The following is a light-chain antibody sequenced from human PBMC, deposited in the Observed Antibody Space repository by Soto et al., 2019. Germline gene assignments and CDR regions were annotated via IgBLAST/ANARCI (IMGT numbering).Light chain of an antibody. V-gene: IGKV3-11*01. CDR1: QNIGSN. J-gene: IGKJ1*01. Sequence: EVVMTQSPATLSASPGERVILSCRASQNIGSNLAWYQQRPGQAPRLLMYGASTRATETPARFSGSGSGTDFTLTISSLEPEDFAVYYCQQRSNWPRTFGQGTKVDIK. CDR2: GAS. CDR3: QQRSNWPRT.